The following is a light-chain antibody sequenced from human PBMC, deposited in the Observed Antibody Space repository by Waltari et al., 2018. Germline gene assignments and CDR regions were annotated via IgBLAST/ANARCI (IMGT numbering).Light chain of an antibody. J-gene: IGLJ2*01. CDR2: EVT. CDR3: CSYAASSNSA. Sequence: QSALAQPASVSGSPGQSITISCTGTSSDIGSYNLVSWYQQHPDKATKLIIFEVTKRPSAVSYPFSASNSCNTASLTISALRAEHEADYFCCSYAASSNSAFGGGTKLTVL. CDR1: SSDIGSYNL. V-gene: IGLV2-23*02.